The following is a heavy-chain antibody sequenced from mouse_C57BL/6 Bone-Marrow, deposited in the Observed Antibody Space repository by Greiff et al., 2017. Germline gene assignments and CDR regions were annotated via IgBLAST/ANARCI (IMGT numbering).Heavy chain of an antibody. J-gene: IGHJ2*01. CDR1: GFTFSSYG. CDR3: ARRVTGTDFDY. D-gene: IGHD4-1*01. V-gene: IGHV5-6*01. CDR2: ISSGGSYT. Sequence: EVQRVESGGDLVKPGGSLKLSCAASGFTFSSYGMSWVRQTPDKRLEWVATISSGGSYTYYPDSVKGRFTIDRDNAKNTLYLQMSSLKSEDTAMYYCARRVTGTDFDYWGQGTTLTVSS.